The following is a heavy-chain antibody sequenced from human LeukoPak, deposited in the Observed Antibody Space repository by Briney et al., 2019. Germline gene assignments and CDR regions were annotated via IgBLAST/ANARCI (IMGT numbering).Heavy chain of an antibody. CDR1: GYTFGQYS. J-gene: IGHJ3*02. Sequence: GDSVKLSCKASGYTFGQYSISWVRQAPGKGFEWMGWVTPSHTTRVYAQEFQRRVTMTADTNTNTVSLELRSLRFDDTAVYFCARDYILPLETDNGDGFAIWGQGTVVTVSS. CDR3: ARDYILPLETDNGDGFAI. V-gene: IGHV1-18*01. CDR2: VTPSHTTR. D-gene: IGHD3-3*02.